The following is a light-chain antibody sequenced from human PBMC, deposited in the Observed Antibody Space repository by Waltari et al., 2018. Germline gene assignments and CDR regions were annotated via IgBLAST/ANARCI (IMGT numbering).Light chain of an antibody. CDR1: QSVSSY. CDR2: DAS. J-gene: IGKJ1*01. Sequence: EIVLTQSPATLSLSPGERATLSCRASQSVSSYLAWYQQKPGQAPRLLIYDASNRATGIPARFNGSGSGTDFTLTISSLEPEDFAVYYWQQRSNWPRTFGQGTKVEIK. V-gene: IGKV3-11*01. CDR3: QQRSNWPRT.